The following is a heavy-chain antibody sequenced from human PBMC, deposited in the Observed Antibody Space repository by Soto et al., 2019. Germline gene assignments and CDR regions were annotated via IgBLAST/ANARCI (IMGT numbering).Heavy chain of an antibody. Sequence: EVQLVESGGGLVQPGGSLRLSCAASGFTFSSNWMHWVRQAPGKGLVWVSRINSDGSGTSYADSVKGQFTISRDNAKNTLYLQMNSLRAEDTAVYYCARGSSTRYVSFDYWGQGTLVTVSS. V-gene: IGHV3-74*01. CDR3: ARGSSTRYVSFDY. D-gene: IGHD6-13*01. CDR2: INSDGSGT. J-gene: IGHJ4*02. CDR1: GFTFSSNW.